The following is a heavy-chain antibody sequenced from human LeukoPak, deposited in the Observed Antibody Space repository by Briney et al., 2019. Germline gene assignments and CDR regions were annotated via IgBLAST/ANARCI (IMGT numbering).Heavy chain of an antibody. V-gene: IGHV4-34*01. Sequence: PSETLSRTCAVYGGSFSGYYWSWLRQPPGKGLEWIGYIYYSGSTYYNPSLKSRVTISVDTSKNQFSLKLSSVTAADTAVYHCAREAEMATNWFDPWGQGTLVTVSS. CDR1: GGSFSGYY. D-gene: IGHD5-24*01. J-gene: IGHJ5*02. CDR3: AREAEMATNWFDP. CDR2: IYYSGST.